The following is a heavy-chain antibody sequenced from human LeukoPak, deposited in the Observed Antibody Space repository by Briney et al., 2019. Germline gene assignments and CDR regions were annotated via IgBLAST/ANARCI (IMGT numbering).Heavy chain of an antibody. J-gene: IGHJ6*03. CDR3: ARGSKQWLANYYYYMDV. D-gene: IGHD6-19*01. Sequence: GSLRLSCTASGFTFSAYNMNWVRRTLGKGLEWVSSITASSSYVFYADSVKGRFTNSRDNAKNSLYLQMNSLRAEDTAVYYCARGSKQWLANYYYYMDVWGKGTTVTVSS. V-gene: IGHV3-21*01. CDR1: GFTFSAYN. CDR2: ITASSSYV.